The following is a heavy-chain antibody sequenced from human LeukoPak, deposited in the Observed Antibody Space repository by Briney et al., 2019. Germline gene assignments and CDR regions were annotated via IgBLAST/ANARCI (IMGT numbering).Heavy chain of an antibody. Sequence: ASVKVSCKVSGYTFTSYGISWVRQAPGQGLEWMGWISAYNGNTNYAQKLQGRVTMTTDTSTSTAYMELRSLRSDDTAVYYCARVKGDYVWGSYRYTGLDYWGQGTLVTVSS. CDR2: ISAYNGNT. J-gene: IGHJ4*02. D-gene: IGHD3-16*02. V-gene: IGHV1-18*01. CDR1: GYTFTSYG. CDR3: ARVKGDYVWGSYRYTGLDY.